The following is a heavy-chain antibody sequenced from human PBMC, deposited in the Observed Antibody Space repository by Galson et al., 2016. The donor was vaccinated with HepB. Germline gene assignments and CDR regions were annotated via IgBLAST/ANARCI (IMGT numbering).Heavy chain of an antibody. CDR3: ARLSFNSPIDP. CDR1: GFIISTHW. V-gene: IGHV3-7*04. D-gene: IGHD2-21*01. J-gene: IGHJ5*02. CDR2: INEDGSEE. Sequence: SLRLSCAASGFIISTHWMSWVRQAPGRGLEWVANINEDGSEEYYVESVKGRFTMSRDKAKNSLYLQINSPRAEDTAVYYCARLSFNSPIDPWGQGTLVTVSS.